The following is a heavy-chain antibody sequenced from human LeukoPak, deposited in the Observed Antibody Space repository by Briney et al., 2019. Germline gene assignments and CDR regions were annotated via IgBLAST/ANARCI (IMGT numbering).Heavy chain of an antibody. D-gene: IGHD1-26*01. CDR1: GFPFSDYA. Sequence: PGGSLRLSCAASGFPFSDYAMSWIRQAPGKGLEWVSVTTGSGITTYYADSVKGRFTISRDKSKNTLSLQMDSLRGEETGVYYCAKHSVGATVGWDAFDIWGQGTLVTVSS. V-gene: IGHV3-23*01. CDR3: AKHSVGATVGWDAFDI. J-gene: IGHJ3*02. CDR2: TTGSGITT.